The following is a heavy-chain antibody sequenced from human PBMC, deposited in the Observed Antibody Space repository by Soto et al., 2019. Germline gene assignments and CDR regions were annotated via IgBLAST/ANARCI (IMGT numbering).Heavy chain of an antibody. V-gene: IGHV3-48*03. Sequence: EVQLVESGGGLVQPGGSLRLCCAASDFVFSNYEMSWVRQAPGKGLESIAYISSSGGIKYYADSVKGRFTILRDNSKNSLYLQMNSLKAEDTALYFCARGHYRSGWFDCWGQGTLVTVSS. J-gene: IGHJ4*02. CDR2: ISSSGGIK. D-gene: IGHD6-19*01. CDR1: DFVFSNYE. CDR3: ARGHYRSGWFDC.